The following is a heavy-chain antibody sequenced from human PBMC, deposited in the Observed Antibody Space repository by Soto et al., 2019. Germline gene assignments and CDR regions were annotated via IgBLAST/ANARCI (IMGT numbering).Heavy chain of an antibody. CDR1: GFTVSSNY. CDR3: ARDMVRGLYPEYFQH. J-gene: IGHJ1*01. Sequence: GGSLRLSCAASGFTVSSNYMSWVRQAPGKGLEWVSVLYSGGSTYYADSVKGRFTISRDNSKNTLYLQMNSLRAEDTAVYYCARDMVRGLYPEYFQHWGQGTLVTVS. D-gene: IGHD3-10*01. CDR2: LYSGGST. V-gene: IGHV3-66*01.